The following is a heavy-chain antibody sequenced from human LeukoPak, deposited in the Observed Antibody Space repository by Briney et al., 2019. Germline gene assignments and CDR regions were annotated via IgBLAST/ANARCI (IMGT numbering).Heavy chain of an antibody. CDR1: GFTFSSYA. CDR2: ISYDGSNK. CDR3: ARATYGDLDY. J-gene: IGHJ4*02. V-gene: IGHV3-30*04. D-gene: IGHD2-8*01. Sequence: GRSLRLSCAASGFTFSSYAMHWVRQAPGKGLEWVAVISYDGSNKYYADSVKGRFTISRDNTKNSLYLQMNSLRAEDTAVYYCARATYGDLDYWGQGTLVTVSS.